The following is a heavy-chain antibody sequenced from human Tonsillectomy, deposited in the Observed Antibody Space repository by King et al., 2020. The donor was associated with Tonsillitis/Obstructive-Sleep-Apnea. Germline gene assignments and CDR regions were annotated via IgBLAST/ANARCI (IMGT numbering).Heavy chain of an antibody. J-gene: IGHJ6*03. CDR2: INHSGST. CDR1: GGSFSGYY. V-gene: IGHV4-34*01. D-gene: IGHD3-16*02. Sequence: VQLQQWGAGLLKPSETLSLTCAVYGGSFSGYYWSWIRQPPGKGLEWIGEINHSGSTNYNPSLKSRVTISVDTSKNQFSLKLSSVTAADTAVYYYARVRADYDYVWGSYRPSYYMDVWGKGTTVTVSS. CDR3: ARVRADYDYVWGSYRPSYYMDV.